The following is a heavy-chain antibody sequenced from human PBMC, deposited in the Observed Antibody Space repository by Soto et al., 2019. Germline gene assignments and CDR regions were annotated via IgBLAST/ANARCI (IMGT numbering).Heavy chain of an antibody. D-gene: IGHD5-12*01. V-gene: IGHV4-30-2*01. J-gene: IGHJ4*02. CDR2: IYHSGST. Sequence: TLSLPFAVSGGSISSVGYSWSSIRQPPGKGLEWIGYIYHSGSTYYNPSLKSRVTISVDRSKNQFSLKLSSVTAADTAVYYCAAGGGLPRYYWGQGTLVTVSS. CDR1: GGSISSVGYS. CDR3: AAGGGLPRYY.